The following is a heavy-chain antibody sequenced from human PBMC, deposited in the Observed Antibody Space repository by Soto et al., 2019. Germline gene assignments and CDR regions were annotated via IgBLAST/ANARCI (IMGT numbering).Heavy chain of an antibody. CDR3: ARIRDEIAGAGDAAFDI. Sequence: ASVKVSCKASGYTFTSYGISWVRQAPGQGLEWMGWISAYNGNTNYAQKLQGRVTMTTDTSTSTAYMELRSLRSDDTAVYYCARIRDEIAGAGDAAFDIWGQGTMVTVSS. CDR1: GYTFTSYG. V-gene: IGHV1-18*01. J-gene: IGHJ3*02. CDR2: ISAYNGNT. D-gene: IGHD6-19*01.